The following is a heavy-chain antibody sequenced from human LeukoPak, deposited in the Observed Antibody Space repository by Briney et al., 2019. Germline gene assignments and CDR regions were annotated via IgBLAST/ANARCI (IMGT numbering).Heavy chain of an antibody. D-gene: IGHD3-10*01. V-gene: IGHV4-59*01. CDR2: KYYSGST. Sequence: PSETLSLTCTVSGGSISGYYWTWIRQPPGKGLEWIGYKYYSGSTNFNPSLKSRVTISVDPSKNQFSLKLTSVTAADTAVYYCARGSGNYFGWFDPWGQGTPVTVSS. CDR3: ARGSGNYFGWFDP. CDR1: GGSISGYY. J-gene: IGHJ5*02.